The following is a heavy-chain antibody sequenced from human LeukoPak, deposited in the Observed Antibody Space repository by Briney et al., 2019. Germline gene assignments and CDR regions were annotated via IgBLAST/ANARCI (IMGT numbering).Heavy chain of an antibody. V-gene: IGHV1-18*01. Sequence: GASVKVSCKASGYTFTSYGIGWVRQAPGQGLEWMGWISTYNGKRNYAQKFQDRVTMTTDTSTSTAYMELRSLRSDDTAIYHCAKHYYYDNTGYWGAFDIWGQGTMVTVSS. D-gene: IGHD3-22*01. CDR1: GYTFTSYG. CDR2: ISTYNGKR. J-gene: IGHJ3*02. CDR3: AKHYYYDNTGYWGAFDI.